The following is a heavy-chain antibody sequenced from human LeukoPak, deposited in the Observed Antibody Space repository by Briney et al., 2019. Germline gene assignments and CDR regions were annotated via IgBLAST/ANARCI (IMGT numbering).Heavy chain of an antibody. J-gene: IGHJ4*02. CDR2: INSDGSST. CDR3: ATSTYCIGGSCYSRTFQY. Sequence: GGSLRLSCAASGFTFSSYWMHWVRQAPGKGLVWMSRINSDGSSTTYADSVKGRITISRDTAKNTLYLQMNSLRAEDTAVYYCATSTYCIGGSCYSRTFQYWGQGTLVTVSS. CDR1: GFTFSSYW. V-gene: IGHV3-74*01. D-gene: IGHD2-15*01.